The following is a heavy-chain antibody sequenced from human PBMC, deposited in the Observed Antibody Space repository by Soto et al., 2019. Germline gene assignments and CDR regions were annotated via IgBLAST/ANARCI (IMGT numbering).Heavy chain of an antibody. Sequence: QVQLVESGGGVVQPGRSLRLSCAASGLTFSRYAMHWVRQAPGKGLEWVAVIIYDGSNKHYADSVQGRFTISRDNSKNTLYLQMNSLRAEDTAVYYCAAELANTGYDGQDYWGQGTLVTVSS. J-gene: IGHJ4*02. CDR3: AAELANTGYDGQDY. D-gene: IGHD5-12*01. CDR1: GLTFSRYA. CDR2: IIYDGSNK. V-gene: IGHV3-30*04.